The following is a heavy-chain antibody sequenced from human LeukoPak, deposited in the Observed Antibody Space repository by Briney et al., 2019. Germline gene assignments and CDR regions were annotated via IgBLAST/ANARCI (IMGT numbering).Heavy chain of an antibody. Sequence: SETLSLTCTVSGGSISSHYWSWIRQPPGKGLEWIGYIYYSGSTNYNPSLKCRVTISVDTSKNQFSLKLSSVTAADTAVYYCARAGDSPMDVWGKGTTVTVSS. J-gene: IGHJ6*03. D-gene: IGHD2-21*01. CDR2: IYYSGST. V-gene: IGHV4-59*11. CDR1: GGSISSHY. CDR3: ARAGDSPMDV.